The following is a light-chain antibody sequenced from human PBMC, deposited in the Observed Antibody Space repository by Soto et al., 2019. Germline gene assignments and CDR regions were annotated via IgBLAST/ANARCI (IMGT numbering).Light chain of an antibody. Sequence: EIVLTQSPGILSLSPGNRATLSCRASQSVSNNYLAWYQRKPGQAPRLLIHGASTRATGVPDRFIGSGSGTDFTLTISRLQPEDFAVYYCQQYGRSPLTFGGGTKVDIK. CDR2: GAS. CDR3: QQYGRSPLT. J-gene: IGKJ4*01. V-gene: IGKV3-20*01. CDR1: QSVSNNY.